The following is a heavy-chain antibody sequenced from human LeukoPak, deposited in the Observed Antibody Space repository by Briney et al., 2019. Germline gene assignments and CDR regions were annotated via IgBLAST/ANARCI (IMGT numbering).Heavy chain of an antibody. CDR2: ISYDGRNK. CDR1: GFTFSNYD. D-gene: IGHD3-22*01. CDR3: AKYDSSGYAFDS. V-gene: IGHV3-30*18. J-gene: IGHJ4*02. Sequence: GGSPRLSCAASGFTFSNYDMHWVRQAPGKGLEWVALISYDGRNKYYADSVKGRFTVSRDNSKNTLYLQMNSLRAEDTAVYYCAKYDSSGYAFDSWGQGTLVTVSS.